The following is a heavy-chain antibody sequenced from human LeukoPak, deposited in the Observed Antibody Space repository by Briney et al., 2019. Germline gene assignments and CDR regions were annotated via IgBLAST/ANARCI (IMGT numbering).Heavy chain of an antibody. J-gene: IGHJ6*02. Sequence: GASVKVSCKVSGYTLTELSMHWVRQAPGKELGWMGGFDPEDGETIYAQKFQGRVTMTEDTSTDTAYMELSSLRSEDTAVYYCATATSYYYYGMDVWGQGTTVTVSS. CDR1: GYTLTELS. CDR2: FDPEDGET. CDR3: ATATSYYYYGMDV. V-gene: IGHV1-24*01.